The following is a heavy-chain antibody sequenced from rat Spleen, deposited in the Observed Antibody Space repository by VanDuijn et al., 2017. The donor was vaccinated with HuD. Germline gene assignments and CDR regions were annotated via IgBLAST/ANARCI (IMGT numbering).Heavy chain of an antibody. D-gene: IGHD1-1*01. Sequence: QVQLQQSGAELAKSGSSVEISCKASGYTFTRYYISWIKQTTGQGLEFIGYINSGSGGTNYNEKFKGKATLTVDKSSNTAFMQLSSLTPDDSAVYFCARQGYYYSASFDYWGQGVMVTVSS. CDR2: INSGSGGT. CDR3: ARQGYYYSASFDY. J-gene: IGHJ2*01. V-gene: IGHV1-43*01. CDR1: GYTFTRYY.